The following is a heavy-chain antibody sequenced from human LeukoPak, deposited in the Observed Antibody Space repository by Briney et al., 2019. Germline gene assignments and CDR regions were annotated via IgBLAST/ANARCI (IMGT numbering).Heavy chain of an antibody. CDR3: ARVTGSITYIDF. J-gene: IGHJ4*02. CDR2: IYYSGST. V-gene: IGHV4-31*11. D-gene: IGHD3-10*01. Sequence: PSETLSLTCAFSGGSISSGGYFWSWIRQHPGTGLEWLGYIYYSGSTYYNPSLKSRATISVDTSKNQFSLKLSSVTAADTAVYYCARVTGSITYIDFWGQGTLVTVSS. CDR1: GGSISSGGYF.